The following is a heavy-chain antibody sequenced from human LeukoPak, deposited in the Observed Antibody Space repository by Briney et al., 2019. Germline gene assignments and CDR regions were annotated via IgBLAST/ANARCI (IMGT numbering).Heavy chain of an antibody. CDR3: ARGQTLTF. CDR1: GFTFSNYS. CDR2: INQDGSKK. Sequence: GGSLRLSCEASGFTFSNYSMNWVRQAPGKGLEWVANINQDGSKKFYVDSVKGRFTISRDNAKNALYLQMNSLRAEDTGVYFCARGQTLTFWGQGTLVTASS. V-gene: IGHV3-7*01. J-gene: IGHJ4*02.